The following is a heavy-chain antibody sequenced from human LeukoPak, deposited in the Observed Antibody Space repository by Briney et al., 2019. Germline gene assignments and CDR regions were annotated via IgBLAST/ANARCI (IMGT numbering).Heavy chain of an antibody. J-gene: IGHJ4*02. Sequence: GESLKISCKGSGYSFTSYWIGWVRQMPGKGLEWMGIIYPGDSDTRYSPSSQGQVTISADKSISTAYLQWSSLKASDTAMYYCARRLGSSSLQAHFDYWGQGTLVTVSS. V-gene: IGHV5-51*01. CDR2: IYPGDSDT. D-gene: IGHD6-13*01. CDR3: ARRLGSSSLQAHFDY. CDR1: GYSFTSYW.